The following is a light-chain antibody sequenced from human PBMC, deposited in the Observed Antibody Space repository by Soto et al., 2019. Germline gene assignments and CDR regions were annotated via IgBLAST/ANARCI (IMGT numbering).Light chain of an antibody. CDR1: QSVGSS. Sequence: ESVLTKSPSTLSLSPGERATLSCRASQSVGSSLSWYQQKPGQAPRLLFYGASNRATAIPDRFSGSGFGTDFTLTITRLEPEDFAVYYCQQYGDSPQTFGPGTKVDIK. J-gene: IGKJ1*01. V-gene: IGKV3-20*01. CDR2: GAS. CDR3: QQYGDSPQT.